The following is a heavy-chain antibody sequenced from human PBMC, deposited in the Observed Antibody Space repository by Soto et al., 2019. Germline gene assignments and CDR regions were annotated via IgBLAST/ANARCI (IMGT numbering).Heavy chain of an antibody. Sequence: EVQLLESGGGLVQPGESLRLSCAASGFTFHYYAISWVRQAPGKGLEWVSAISGSGGSTYYADSVKGRFTISRDNSKNTLYLQMNSLRAEDTAVYYCAKEPSPAVTVYFDYWGQGTLVTVSS. CDR3: AKEPSPAVTVYFDY. CDR2: ISGSGGST. CDR1: GFTFHYYA. J-gene: IGHJ4*02. V-gene: IGHV3-23*01. D-gene: IGHD4-17*01.